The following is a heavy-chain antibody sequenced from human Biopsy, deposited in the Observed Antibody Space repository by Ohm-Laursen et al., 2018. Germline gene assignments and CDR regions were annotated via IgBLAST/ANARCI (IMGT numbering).Heavy chain of an antibody. CDR3: ARDRMTDVFGGPTRTDVFDS. V-gene: IGHV1-2*02. J-gene: IGHJ4*02. Sequence: ASVRVSCKASGYTFNDYYIHWVRQSPGQGLEWMGWVNPNSGATNSAEKFRGRVTLTRDTSISAVYIELRRLKSDDAAVYFCARDRMTDVFGGPTRTDVFDSWGQGTPVTVSS. CDR1: GYTFNDYY. CDR2: VNPNSGAT. D-gene: IGHD3-10*01.